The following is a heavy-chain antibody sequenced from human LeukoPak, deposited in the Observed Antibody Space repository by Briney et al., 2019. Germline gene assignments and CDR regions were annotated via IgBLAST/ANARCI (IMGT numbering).Heavy chain of an antibody. CDR1: GFTFSSYS. J-gene: IGHJ4*02. V-gene: IGHV3-7*03. D-gene: IGHD1-26*01. CDR2: IKQDGSEK. Sequence: GGSLRLSCAASGFTFSSYSMNWVRQAPGKGLEWVANIKQDGSEKYYVDSVKGRFTISRDNAKNSLYLQMNSLRAEDTAVYYCARDYLGAISDYWGQGTLVTVSS. CDR3: ARDYLGAISDY.